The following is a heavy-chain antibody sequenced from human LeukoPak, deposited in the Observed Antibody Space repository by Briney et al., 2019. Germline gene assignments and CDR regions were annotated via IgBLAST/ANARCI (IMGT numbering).Heavy chain of an antibody. CDR2: ISSSSSYI. CDR1: GSTFSTYS. J-gene: IGHJ6*03. CDR3: ARDSGAGGYYYYNMDV. D-gene: IGHD3-10*01. Sequence: PGGSLRLSCAASGSTFSTYSMSWVRQAPGKGLEGVSSISSSSSYIYYADSVKGRFTISRDNVKNSLYLQMSSLRAEDTAVYYCARDSGAGGYYYYNMDVWGEGTTVTVSS. V-gene: IGHV3-21*01.